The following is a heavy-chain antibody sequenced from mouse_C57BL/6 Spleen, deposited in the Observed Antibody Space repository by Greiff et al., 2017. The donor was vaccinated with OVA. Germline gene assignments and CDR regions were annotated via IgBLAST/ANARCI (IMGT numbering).Heavy chain of an antibody. D-gene: IGHD1-1*01. V-gene: IGHV5-12*01. CDR3: ARHYYGSEDY. Sequence: EVKVVESGGGLVQPGGSLKLSCAASGFTFSDYYMYWVRQTPEKRLEWVAYISNGGGSTYYPDTVKGRFTISRDNAKNTLYLQMSRLKSEDTAMYYCARHYYGSEDYWGQGTTLTVSS. J-gene: IGHJ2*01. CDR1: GFTFSDYY. CDR2: ISNGGGST.